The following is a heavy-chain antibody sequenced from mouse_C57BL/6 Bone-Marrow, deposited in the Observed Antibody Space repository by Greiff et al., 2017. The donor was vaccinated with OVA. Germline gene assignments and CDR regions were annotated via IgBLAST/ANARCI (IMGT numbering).Heavy chain of an antibody. CDR1: GYTFTSYG. J-gene: IGHJ1*03. V-gene: IGHV1-81*01. Sequence: LVESGAELARPGASVKLSCKASGYTFTSYGISWVKQRTGQGLEWIGEIYPRSGNTYYNEKFKGKATLTADKSSSTAYMELRSLTSDDSAVYYCARAWDLHWYFDVWGTGTTVTVSS. CDR2: IYPRSGNT. CDR3: ARAWDLHWYFDV. D-gene: IGHD4-1*01.